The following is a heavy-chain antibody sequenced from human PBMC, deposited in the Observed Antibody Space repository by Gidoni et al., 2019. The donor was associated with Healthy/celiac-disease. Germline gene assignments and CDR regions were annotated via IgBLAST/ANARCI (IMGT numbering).Heavy chain of an antibody. Sequence: QLQLQESGPGLVKPSEPLSLTCTVSSGSIRSSSYYWGSIRQPPGKGLEWIGSIDYSGSTYYNPSLKSRVTISVDTSKNQFSLKLSSVTAADTAVYYCASRVAGADYWGQGTLVTVSS. CDR1: SGSIRSSSYY. CDR2: IDYSGST. CDR3: ASRVAGADY. D-gene: IGHD3-3*01. J-gene: IGHJ4*02. V-gene: IGHV4-39*01.